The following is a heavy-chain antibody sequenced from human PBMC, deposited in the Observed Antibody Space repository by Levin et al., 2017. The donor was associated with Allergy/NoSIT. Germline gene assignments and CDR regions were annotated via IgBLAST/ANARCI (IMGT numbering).Heavy chain of an antibody. J-gene: IGHJ6*02. Sequence: ASVKVSCKASGYVFIGNYMHWVRQAPGQGLEWMGRINPNSGGTKYAQKFQGRVTMTRDTSITTAYMELNRLRSDDTAVYYCAREGMWDHYDSSGHPSGDYSMDVWGQGTTVTVSS. CDR1: GYVFIGNY. V-gene: IGHV1-2*06. D-gene: IGHD3-22*01. CDR2: INPNSGGT. CDR3: AREGMWDHYDSSGHPSGDYSMDV.